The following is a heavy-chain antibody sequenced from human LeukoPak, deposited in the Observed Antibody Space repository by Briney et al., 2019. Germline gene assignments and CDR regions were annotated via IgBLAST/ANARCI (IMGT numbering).Heavy chain of an antibody. D-gene: IGHD3-10*01. CDR2: ISGSGGST. V-gene: IGHV3-23*01. CDR1: GFTFSSYA. J-gene: IGHJ4*02. Sequence: GGSLRLSCSASGFTFSSYAMSWVPQAPGKELEWVSAISGSGGSTYYADSVKGRFTISRDNSKNRLYLQMNSRRAEDTAVYYCAKAPAYYYGSGSYYNVKQGGYFDYWGQGTLVTVSS. CDR3: AKAPAYYYGSGSYYNVKQGGYFDY.